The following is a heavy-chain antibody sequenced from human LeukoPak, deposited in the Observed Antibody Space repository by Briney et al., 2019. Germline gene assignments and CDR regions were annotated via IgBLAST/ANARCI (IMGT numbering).Heavy chain of an antibody. CDR3: GRQVVAKYFFDN. D-gene: IGHD2-15*01. J-gene: IGHJ4*02. CDR2: IYYRGAA. Sequence: KSSETLSLTCTVSGGSTNNYYWIWIRQPPGKGLEWIGYIYYRGAAKYNASLESRVTISVDTSKHQFSLKMNSVTAADTAVYFCGRQVVAKYFFDNWGRGTLVTVSS. CDR1: GGSTNNYY. V-gene: IGHV4-59*08.